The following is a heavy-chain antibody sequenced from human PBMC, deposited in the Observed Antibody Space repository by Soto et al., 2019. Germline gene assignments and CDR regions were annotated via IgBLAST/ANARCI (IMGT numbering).Heavy chain of an antibody. CDR3: ARARYCTNGVCKTGIDY. CDR1: GYTFTGYY. V-gene: IGHV1-2*04. Sequence: QVQLVQSGAEVKKPGASVKVSCKASGYTFTGYYMHWVRQAPGQGLEWMGWINPNSGGTNYAQKFQGWVTMTRDTSINTAYMELSRLRSDDTAVYYCARARYCTNGVCKTGIDYWGQGTLVTVSS. J-gene: IGHJ4*02. D-gene: IGHD2-8*01. CDR2: INPNSGGT.